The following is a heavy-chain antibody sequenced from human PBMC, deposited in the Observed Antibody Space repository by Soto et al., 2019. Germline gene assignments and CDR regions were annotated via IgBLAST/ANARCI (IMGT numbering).Heavy chain of an antibody. V-gene: IGHV3-11*01. CDR1: VFTFSDYY. CDR3: SRVGSIAAAGPPAY. Sequence: PGGSLRLSCAASVFTFSDYYMSLFRQGPGKGLECVSYISVSGSTIHDADSVKGRFTISRDNAKNSLYLQMNSLRAEDTAVYYCSRVGSIAAAGPPAYWAQGTIVTFSS. J-gene: IGHJ4*02. CDR2: ISVSGSTI. D-gene: IGHD6-13*01.